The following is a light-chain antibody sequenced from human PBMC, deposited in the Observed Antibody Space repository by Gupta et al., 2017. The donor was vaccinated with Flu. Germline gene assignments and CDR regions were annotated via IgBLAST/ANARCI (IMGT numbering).Light chain of an antibody. V-gene: IGLV3-1*01. CDR3: QAWDSSTFVV. CDR1: KLGDKY. CDR2: QDS. J-gene: IGLJ2*01. Sequence: SSELTQPSSVSVSPGQTASITCSGDKLGDKYACWYQQKPAQSPLLVIYQDSKRPAGIPERFSGSNSGNTATLTISGTQAMDEADYYCQAWDSSTFVVFGGGTKLTVL.